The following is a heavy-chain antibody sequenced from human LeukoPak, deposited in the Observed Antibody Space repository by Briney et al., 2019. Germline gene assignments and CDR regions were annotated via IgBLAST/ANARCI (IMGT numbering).Heavy chain of an antibody. J-gene: IGHJ4*02. CDR2: ISAYNGNT. Sequence: ASVKVSCKASGYTFTSYGISWVRQAPGQGLEWMGWISAYNGNTDYAQKLQGRVTMTTDTSTSTAYMELRSLRSDDTAVYYCARAVENYYGSGSGYWGQGTLVTVSS. D-gene: IGHD3-10*01. CDR3: ARAVENYYGSGSGY. CDR1: GYTFTSYG. V-gene: IGHV1-18*01.